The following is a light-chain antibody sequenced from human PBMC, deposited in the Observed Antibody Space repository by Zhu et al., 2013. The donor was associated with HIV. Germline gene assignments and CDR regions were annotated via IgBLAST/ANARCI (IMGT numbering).Light chain of an antibody. Sequence: DIVLTQSPGTLSLSPGERATLSCRASQNVRSNILAWYQQKPGQAPRLLIYDASNRATGIPARFSGSGSGTDFTLTISTLQAEDVAVYYCQQYYNTPLTFGGGTKVEIK. CDR2: DAS. V-gene: IGKV3-20*01. J-gene: IGKJ4*01. CDR1: QNVRSNI. CDR3: QQYYNTPLT.